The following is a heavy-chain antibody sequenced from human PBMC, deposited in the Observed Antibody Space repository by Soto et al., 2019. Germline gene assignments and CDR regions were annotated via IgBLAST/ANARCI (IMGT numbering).Heavy chain of an antibody. D-gene: IGHD2-21*01. V-gene: IGHV1-69*06. CDR2: IVPMYGTP. Sequence: QVQLLQSGSEVREPGSSVRVSCKASGDTFNNHLIAWVRQAPGQGLEWMGGIVPMYGTPHFAQKFQGRVPITADKSKSTVYRDLTGLRREDTAPFYRARCIQLDYSHALTAWGKGPTATVPS. CDR1: GDTFNNHL. J-gene: IGHJ6*03. CDR3: ARCIQLDYSHALTA.